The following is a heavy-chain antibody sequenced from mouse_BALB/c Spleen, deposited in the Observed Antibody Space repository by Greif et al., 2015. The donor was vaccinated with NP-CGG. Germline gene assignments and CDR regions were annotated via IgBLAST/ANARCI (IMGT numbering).Heavy chain of an antibody. D-gene: IGHD4-1*01. CDR1: GFTFSSYG. CDR3: ANWDY. V-gene: IGHV5-6-3*01. CDR2: INSNGGST. J-gene: IGHJ2*01. Sequence: EVMLVESGGGLVQPGGSLKLSCAASGFTFSSYGMSWVRQTPDKRLELVATINSNGGSTYYPDSVKGRFTISRDNAKNTLYLQMSSLKSGDTAMYYCANWDYWGQGTTLTVSS.